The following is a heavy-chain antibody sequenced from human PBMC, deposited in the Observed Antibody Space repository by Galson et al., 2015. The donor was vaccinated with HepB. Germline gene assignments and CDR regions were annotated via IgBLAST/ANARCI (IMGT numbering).Heavy chain of an antibody. V-gene: IGHV3-23*01. CDR3: AKDSGLGGEDY. CDR2: IRGSGTGT. CDR1: GFTFSVYT. J-gene: IGHJ4*02. Sequence: SLRLSCAASGFTFSVYTMNWVRQAPGKGLEWVSAIRGSGTGTYYADSVKGRFTFSRDDSKNTLFLQLNSLRAEDTAIYYCAKDSGLGGEDYWGQGILVTVSS. D-gene: IGHD3-16*01.